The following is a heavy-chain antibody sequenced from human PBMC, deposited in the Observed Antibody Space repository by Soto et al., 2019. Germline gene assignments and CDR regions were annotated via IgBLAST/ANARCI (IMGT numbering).Heavy chain of an antibody. J-gene: IGHJ6*02. CDR1: GYTFTGYY. V-gene: IGHV1-2*04. CDR2: INPNSGGT. CDR3: ARSDFWSGSYPHYYYFGMDV. D-gene: IGHD3-3*01. Sequence: SVKVSCKASGYTFTGYYMHWVRQAPGQGLEWMGWINPNSGGTNYAQKFQGWVTMTRDTSISTAYMELSRLRSDDTAVYYCARSDFWSGSYPHYYYFGMDVWGQGTTVTVSS.